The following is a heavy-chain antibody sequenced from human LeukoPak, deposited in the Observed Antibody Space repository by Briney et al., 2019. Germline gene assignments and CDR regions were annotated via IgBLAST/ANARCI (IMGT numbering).Heavy chain of an antibody. CDR3: ARRDTMVLGAFDI. V-gene: IGHV1-2*02. J-gene: IGHJ3*02. Sequence: ASVKVSCKASGYTFTGYYMHWVRQAPGQGLEWMGWINPNSGGTNYAQKFQGRVTMTRDTSISTAYMELSRLRSDDTAVYYCARRDTMVLGAFDIWGQGTMVTVSS. D-gene: IGHD2-8*01. CDR1: GYTFTGYY. CDR2: INPNSGGT.